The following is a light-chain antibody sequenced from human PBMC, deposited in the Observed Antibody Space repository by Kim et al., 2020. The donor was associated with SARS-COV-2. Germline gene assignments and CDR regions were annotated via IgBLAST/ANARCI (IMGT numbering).Light chain of an antibody. J-gene: IGLJ3*02. V-gene: IGLV3-19*01. Sequence: ALGQTVRITCQGDRLRSYYASWYQQKPGQAPVLVIYGKNNRPSGIPDRFSCSSSGNTASLTITGAQAEDEADYYCNSRDSSGNHLVFGGGTQLTVL. CDR2: GKN. CDR1: RLRSYY. CDR3: NSRDSSGNHLV.